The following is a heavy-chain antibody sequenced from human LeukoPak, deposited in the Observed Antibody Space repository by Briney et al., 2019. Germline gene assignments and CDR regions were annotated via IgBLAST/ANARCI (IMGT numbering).Heavy chain of an antibody. CDR3: ARERVFADYYGSGSPFVYGMDV. J-gene: IGHJ6*04. CDR1: GGSISSYY. D-gene: IGHD3-10*01. Sequence: PSETLSLTCTVSGGSISSYYWSWIPQPPGKGLEWIGYIYYSGNTNYNASLKSRVTISVDTSKNQCSLKLSAVTAADTAVYYCARERVFADYYGSGSPFVYGMDVWGKGTTVTVSA. CDR2: IYYSGNT. V-gene: IGHV4-59*01.